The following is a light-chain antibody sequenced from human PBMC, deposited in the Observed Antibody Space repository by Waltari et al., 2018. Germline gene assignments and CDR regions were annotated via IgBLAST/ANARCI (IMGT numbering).Light chain of an antibody. CDR2: AAS. CDR1: QSISTY. J-gene: IGKJ5*01. Sequence: DIQMTQSPSSLSASVGDRVTITCRASQSISTYLNWYQQRPGKAPKLLIYAASSLQSGVPSRFSGTGSETDFTLTISSLQPEDFATYYCQKSWHLPPTFGQGTRLDIK. V-gene: IGKV1-39*01. CDR3: QKSWHLPPT.